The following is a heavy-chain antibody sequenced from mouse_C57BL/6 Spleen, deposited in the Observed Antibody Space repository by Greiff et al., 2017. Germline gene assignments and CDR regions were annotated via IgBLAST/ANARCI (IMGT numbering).Heavy chain of an antibody. CDR1: GYTFTTYP. CDR2: FHPYNDDT. D-gene: IGHD1-1*01. CDR3: ASGDYYGSSYAMDY. V-gene: IGHV1-47*01. J-gene: IGHJ4*01. Sequence: QVQLKESGAELVKPGASVKMSCKASGYTFTTYPIEWMKQNHGKSLEWIGNFHPYNDDTKYNEKFKGKATLTVEKSSSTVYLELSRLTSDDSSVYYCASGDYYGSSYAMDYWGQGTSVTVSS.